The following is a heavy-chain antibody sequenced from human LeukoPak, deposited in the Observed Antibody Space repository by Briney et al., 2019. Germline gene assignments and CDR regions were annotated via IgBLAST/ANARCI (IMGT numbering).Heavy chain of an antibody. CDR3: AREKMRASEDAFDI. CDR2: INPNSGGT. Sequence: AASVKVSCKASGYTFTAYYIHWVRQAPGQGLEWMGWINPNSGGTNYAQKFQGRVTMTRDTSISTAYMELSRLRSDDTAVYYCAREKMRASEDAFDIWGQGTMVTVSS. CDR1: GYTFTAYY. J-gene: IGHJ3*02. V-gene: IGHV1-2*02.